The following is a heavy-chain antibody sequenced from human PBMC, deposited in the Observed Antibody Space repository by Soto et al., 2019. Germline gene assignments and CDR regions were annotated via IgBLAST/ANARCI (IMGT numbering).Heavy chain of an antibody. V-gene: IGHV3-53*01. CDR1: GLTVSGKKY. CDR2: VYDLDGT. D-gene: IGHD3-10*01. Sequence: DVQLVESGGGLIQPGGSLRLSCVASGLTVSGKKYMAWVRQAPGKGPEWLSGVYDLDGTYYADSVRGRFTTSIDSSRTTVYLQMNSLRAEDTAVYYCARGLYDSGSFYFDFWGQGTLVTVSS. CDR3: ARGLYDSGSFYFDF. J-gene: IGHJ4*02.